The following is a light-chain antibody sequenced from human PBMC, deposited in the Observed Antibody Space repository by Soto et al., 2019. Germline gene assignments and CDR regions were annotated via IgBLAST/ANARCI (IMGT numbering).Light chain of an antibody. J-gene: IGKJ1*01. V-gene: IGKV3-11*01. CDR2: HTS. CDR1: QTVNSR. CDR3: HQRQSWPRT. Sequence: EIVLTQSPATLSSSPGERATLSCRASQTVNSRLAWYQHKPGQAPRLLIYHTSNMATGIPARFSGSGSGTDFTLTISSLEPEDFAVYYCHQRQSWPRTFGQGTKVDIK.